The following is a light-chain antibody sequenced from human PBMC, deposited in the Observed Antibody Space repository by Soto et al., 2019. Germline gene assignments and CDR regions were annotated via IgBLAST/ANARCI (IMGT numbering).Light chain of an antibody. V-gene: IGLV2-14*01. CDR3: SSYTSSSTGGL. J-gene: IGLJ2*01. CDR1: SSDVGGYDH. CDR2: EVS. Sequence: QSVLTQPASVSGSPGQSITISCSGTSSDVGGYDHVSWYQHHPGEAPELMIYEVSYRPSGVSTRFSGSKSGNTASLTISGLQAEDEADYYCSSYTSSSTGGLFGGGTKLTVL.